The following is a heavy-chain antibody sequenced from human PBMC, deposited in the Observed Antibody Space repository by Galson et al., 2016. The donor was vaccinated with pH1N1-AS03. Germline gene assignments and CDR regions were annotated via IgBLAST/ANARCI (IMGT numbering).Heavy chain of an antibody. CDR1: GGTFSSSA. V-gene: IGHV1-69*06. CDR3: ARFGKNGWDLDS. D-gene: IGHD6-19*01. J-gene: IGHJ4*02. CDR2: ILPIFGTA. Sequence: SVKVSCKASGGTFSSSAVGWVRQAPGQGLEWMGGILPIFGTANYAQRFQARHSITADKSTNTVYLELTSLRSDDTAVYYCARFGKNGWDLDSWGQGTLVSVSS.